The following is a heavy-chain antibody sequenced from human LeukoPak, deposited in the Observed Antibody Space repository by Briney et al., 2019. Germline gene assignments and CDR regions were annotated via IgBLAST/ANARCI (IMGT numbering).Heavy chain of an antibody. Sequence: ASVKVSCKASGYTFTSNYIHWVRQAPGQGLEWMGMIYPRDGSTSYAQKFQGRVTITADESTSTAYMELSSLRSEDTAVYYCARDFGYSSGWYGGYFDYWAREPWSPSPQ. CDR2: IYPRDGST. V-gene: IGHV1-46*01. J-gene: IGHJ4*02. CDR3: ARDFGYSSGWYGGYFDY. D-gene: IGHD6-19*01. CDR1: GYTFTSNY.